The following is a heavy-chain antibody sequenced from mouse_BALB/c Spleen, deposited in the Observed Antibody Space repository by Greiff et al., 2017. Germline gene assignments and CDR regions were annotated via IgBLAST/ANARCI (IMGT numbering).Heavy chain of an antibody. V-gene: IGHV1S56*01. D-gene: IGHD2-13*01. CDR2: IYPGNVNT. J-gene: IGHJ2*01. Sequence: VQLQQSGPELVKPGASVRISCKASGYTFTSYYIHWVKQRPGQGLEWIGWIYPGNVNTKYNEKFKGKATLTADKSSSTAYMQLSSLTSEDSAVYFCARETNYFDYWGQGTTLTVSS. CDR1: GYTFTSYY. CDR3: ARETNYFDY.